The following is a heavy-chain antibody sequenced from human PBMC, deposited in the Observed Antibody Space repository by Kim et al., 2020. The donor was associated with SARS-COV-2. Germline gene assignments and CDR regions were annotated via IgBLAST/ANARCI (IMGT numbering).Heavy chain of an antibody. CDR2: ISSSSSYI. Sequence: GGSLRLSCAASGFTFSSYSMNWVRQAPGKGLEWVSSISSSSSYIYYADSVKGRFTISRDNAKNSLYLQMNSLRAEDTAVYYCARPYDSSGDYDLADYYFDYWGQGTLVTVSS. V-gene: IGHV3-21*01. CDR1: GFTFSSYS. D-gene: IGHD3-22*01. CDR3: ARPYDSSGDYDLADYYFDY. J-gene: IGHJ4*02.